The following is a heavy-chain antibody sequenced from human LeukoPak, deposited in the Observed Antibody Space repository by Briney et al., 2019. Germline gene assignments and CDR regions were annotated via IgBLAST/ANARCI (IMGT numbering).Heavy chain of an antibody. J-gene: IGHJ5*02. CDR1: GYTFTAYY. CDR2: INPNSGGT. D-gene: IGHD3-9*01. CDR3: ARGGTGRYFDWPHNWFDP. Sequence: GASVKVSCKASGYTFTAYYMHWVRQAPGQGLEWMGWINPNSGGTNYSQKFQGRVTMTRDTSITTAYMELSRLRSDDTAVYYCARGGTGRYFDWPHNWFDPWGQGTLVTVSS. V-gene: IGHV1-2*02.